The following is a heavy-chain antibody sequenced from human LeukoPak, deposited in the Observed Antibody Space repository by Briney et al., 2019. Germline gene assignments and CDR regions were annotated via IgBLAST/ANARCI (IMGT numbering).Heavy chain of an antibody. CDR3: ARDLSYSSVGVPLDY. CDR1: GYTFTGYY. CDR2: INPNSGGT. D-gene: IGHD3-10*01. J-gene: IGHJ4*02. V-gene: IGHV1-2*04. Sequence: ASVKVSCKASGYTFTGYYMHWVRQAPGQGLEWMGWINPNSGGTNYAQKFQGWVTMTRDTSISTAYMELSRLRSDDTAVYYCARDLSYSSVGVPLDYWGQGTLVTVSS.